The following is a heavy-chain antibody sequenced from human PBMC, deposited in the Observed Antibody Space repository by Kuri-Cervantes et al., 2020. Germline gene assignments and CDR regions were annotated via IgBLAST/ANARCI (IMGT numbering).Heavy chain of an antibody. CDR2: INHSGST. D-gene: IGHD2/OR15-2a*01. CDR1: GGSFSGYY. V-gene: IGHV4-34*01. J-gene: IGHJ6*02. CDR3: ARDRGEYTYAKDV. Sequence: ESLKISCAVYGGSFSGYYWSWIRQPPGKGLEWIGEINHSGSTNYNPSLKSRVTISVDKSKNQFSLTLNSVTAADTAIYYCARDRGEYTYAKDVWGQGTTVTVSS.